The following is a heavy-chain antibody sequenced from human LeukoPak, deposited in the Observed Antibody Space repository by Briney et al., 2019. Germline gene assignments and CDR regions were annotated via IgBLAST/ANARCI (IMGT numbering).Heavy chain of an antibody. Sequence: GASVTVSCTASGGTYSSYAISWVRPAPGQGLEWMGGIIPIFGTANYAQKSQGRVTITADESTSTAYMELSSLRSEDTAVYYCASVGGSGYYPFDYWGQGTLVTVSS. J-gene: IGHJ4*02. CDR3: ASVGGSGYYPFDY. CDR1: GGTYSSYA. D-gene: IGHD3-3*01. V-gene: IGHV1-69*13. CDR2: IIPIFGTA.